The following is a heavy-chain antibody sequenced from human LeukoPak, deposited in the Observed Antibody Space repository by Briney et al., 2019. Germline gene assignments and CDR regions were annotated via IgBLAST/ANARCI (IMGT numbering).Heavy chain of an antibody. D-gene: IGHD3-9*01. Sequence: ASVKVSCKASGYTFTSYDINWVRQATGQGLEWMGWMNPNSGNTGYAQKFQGRVTMTRNTSISTAYMELSSLRSEDTAVYYRARGQGAILTWPGSDYWGQGTLVTVSS. CDR2: MNPNSGNT. CDR3: ARGQGAILTWPGSDY. CDR1: GYTFTSYD. J-gene: IGHJ4*02. V-gene: IGHV1-8*01.